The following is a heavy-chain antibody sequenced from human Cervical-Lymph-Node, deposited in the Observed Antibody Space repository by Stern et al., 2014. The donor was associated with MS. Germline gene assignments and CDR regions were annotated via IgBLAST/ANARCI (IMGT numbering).Heavy chain of an antibody. D-gene: IGHD3-22*01. CDR1: GDIFRNSG. J-gene: IGHJ1*01. Sequence: VQLVESGAEVKKPGSSVKVSCKASGDIFRNSGVTWVRQAPGQGLEWLGGVIPMSGLANYAQKFQGRVTITADESRSTVYMELISLRSEDTAVYYCATDDSRNYFLLYLQHWGQGTLVTVSS. CDR2: VIPMSGLA. V-gene: IGHV1-69*01. CDR3: ATDDSRNYFLLYLQH.